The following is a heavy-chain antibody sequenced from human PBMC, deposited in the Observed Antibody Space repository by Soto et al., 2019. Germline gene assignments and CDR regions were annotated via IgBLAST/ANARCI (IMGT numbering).Heavy chain of an antibody. D-gene: IGHD3-16*01. Sequence: GGSLRLSCAASGFTFDDYAMHWVRQAPGKGLEWVSGISWYSGSIGYADSVKGRFTISRDNAKNSLYLQMNSLRAEDTALYYCAKDINYATPYYFDYWGQGTLVTVSS. CDR1: GFTFDDYA. CDR3: AKDINYATPYYFDY. V-gene: IGHV3-9*01. J-gene: IGHJ4*02. CDR2: ISWYSGSI.